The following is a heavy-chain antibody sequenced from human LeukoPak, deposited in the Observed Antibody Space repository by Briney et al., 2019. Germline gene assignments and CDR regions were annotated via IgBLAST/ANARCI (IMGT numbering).Heavy chain of an antibody. D-gene: IGHD5-24*01. J-gene: IGHJ4*02. CDR1: GFTFSDYW. CDR3: ARWLELMRNFDW. V-gene: IGHV3-7*01. CDR2: IRQDGSEK. Sequence: GGSLRLSCVGSGFTFSDYWMSWVRQAPGKGLEWVANIRQDGSEKDYVDALKGRFTISRDNAKNSLYLQMNSLRAEDTAVYYCARWLELMRNFDWWGQGTLVTVSS.